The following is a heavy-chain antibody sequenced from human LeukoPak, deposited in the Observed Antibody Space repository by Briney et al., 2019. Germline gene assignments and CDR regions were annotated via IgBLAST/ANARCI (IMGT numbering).Heavy chain of an antibody. J-gene: IGHJ4*02. Sequence: PGGSLRLSCAASGFTFSSYSMNWVRQAPGKGLEWVSSISSSSSYIYYADSVKGRFTISRDNAKNSLYLQMNSLRAEDTAVYYCARDPETTVTTHFDYWGQGTLVTVSS. D-gene: IGHD4-17*01. CDR2: ISSSSSYI. V-gene: IGHV3-21*01. CDR3: ARDPETTVTTHFDY. CDR1: GFTFSSYS.